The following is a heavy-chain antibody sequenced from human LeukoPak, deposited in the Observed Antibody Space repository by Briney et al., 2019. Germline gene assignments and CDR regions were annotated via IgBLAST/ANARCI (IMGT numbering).Heavy chain of an antibody. CDR2: INPRGGST. CDR3: ARRYYDNSGHSYGYYFDY. V-gene: IGHV1-46*01. Sequence: ASVKVSCKASRYTFIDYYMHWVRQAPGQGLEWMGIINPRGGSTIYAQDFQGRVTLTRDTSTSTVYMELSSLRSEDTAVYYCARRYYDNSGHSYGYYFDYWGQGTLVTVSS. CDR1: RYTFIDYY. D-gene: IGHD3-22*01. J-gene: IGHJ4*02.